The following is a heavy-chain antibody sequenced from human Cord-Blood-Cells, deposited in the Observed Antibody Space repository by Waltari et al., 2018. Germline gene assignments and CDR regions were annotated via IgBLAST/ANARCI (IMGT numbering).Heavy chain of an antibody. J-gene: IGHJ4*02. Sequence: QVQLVQSGAEVKKPGSSVKVSCKASGGTFSSYAISWVRQAPGQGLEWMGGITPIFGTANYAQKFQGRVTITADESTSTAYMELSSLRSEDTAVYYCARRYSGYDRWGYFDYWGQGTLVTVSS. CDR2: ITPIFGTA. D-gene: IGHD5-12*01. CDR1: GGTFSSYA. V-gene: IGHV1-69*01. CDR3: ARRYSGYDRWGYFDY.